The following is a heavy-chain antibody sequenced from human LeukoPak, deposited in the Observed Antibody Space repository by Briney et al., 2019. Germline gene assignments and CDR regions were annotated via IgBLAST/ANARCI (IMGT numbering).Heavy chain of an antibody. CDR1: GFTFSSYA. D-gene: IGHD4-23*01. CDR2: ISGSGTTI. V-gene: IGHV3-48*03. CDR3: ARDLYGANTRAYFDS. Sequence: PGGSLRLSCAASGFTFSSYAMSWVRQAPGKGLEWVSYISGSGTTIYYADSVKGRFTISRDNAKNSLYLQMNSLRAEDTAVYYCARDLYGANTRAYFDSWGQGILVTVSS. J-gene: IGHJ4*02.